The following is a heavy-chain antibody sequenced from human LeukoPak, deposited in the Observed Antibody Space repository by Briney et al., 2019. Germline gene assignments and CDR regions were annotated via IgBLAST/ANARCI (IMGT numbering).Heavy chain of an antibody. CDR3: ARSSVPAARVGYYYYGMDV. V-gene: IGHV3-30-3*01. CDR1: GFTFSSYA. Sequence: GGSLRLSCAASGFTFSSYAMHWVRQAPGKGLEWVAVISYDGSNKYYADSVKGRFTISGDNSKNTLYLQMNSLRAEDTAVYYRARSSVPAARVGYYYYGMDVWGQGTTVTVSS. J-gene: IGHJ6*02. CDR2: ISYDGSNK. D-gene: IGHD2-2*01.